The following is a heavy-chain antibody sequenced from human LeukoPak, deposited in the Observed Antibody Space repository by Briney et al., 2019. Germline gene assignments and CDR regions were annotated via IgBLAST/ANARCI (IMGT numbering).Heavy chain of an antibody. V-gene: IGHV4-38-2*02. CDR3: AGTYPFDY. CDR2: IYHSGST. Sequence: SSETLSLTCTVSGYSISSGYYWGWIRQPPGKGLEWIGSIYHSGSTYYNPSLKSRVTISVDTSKNQFSLKLSSVTAADTAVYYCAGTYPFDYWGQGTLVTVSS. CDR1: GYSISSGYY. J-gene: IGHJ4*02.